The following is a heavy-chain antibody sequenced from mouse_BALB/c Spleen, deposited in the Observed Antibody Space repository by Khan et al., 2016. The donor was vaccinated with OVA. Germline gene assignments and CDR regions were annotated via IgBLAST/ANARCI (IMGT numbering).Heavy chain of an antibody. CDR2: INPSNGYT. CDR3: ARGGPDHANYGAWFAY. D-gene: IGHD2-1*01. CDR1: GYTFTSYT. Sequence: QVQLQQSGAELARPGASVKMSCKASGYTFTSYTMHWVKQRPGQGLEWIGYINPSNGYTNYNQKFRDKATLTADKSSSTAYMQLSSLKSEDSAVFYCARGGPDHANYGAWFAYWGQGTLVTVSA. V-gene: IGHV1-4*01. J-gene: IGHJ3*01.